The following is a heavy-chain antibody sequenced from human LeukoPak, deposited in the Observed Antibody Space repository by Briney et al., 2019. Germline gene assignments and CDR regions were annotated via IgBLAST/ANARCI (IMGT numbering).Heavy chain of an antibody. V-gene: IGHV4-59*01. CDR3: ARTTEAHSWRTRYYDYYMDV. CDR2: IYYSGST. Sequence: SETLSLTCTVSGGSISSYYWSWIRQPPGKGLEWIGYIYYSGSTNYNPSLKSRVTISVDTSKNQFSLKLSSVTAADTAVYYCARTTEAHSWRTRYYDYYMDVWGKGTTVTVS. D-gene: IGHD6-13*01. J-gene: IGHJ6*03. CDR1: GGSISSYY.